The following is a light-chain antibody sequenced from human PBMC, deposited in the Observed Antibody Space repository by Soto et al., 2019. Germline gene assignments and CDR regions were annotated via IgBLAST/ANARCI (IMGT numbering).Light chain of an antibody. V-gene: IGLV2-8*01. J-gene: IGLJ2*01. CDR1: SSDVGGYNY. CDR2: EVS. Sequence: QSALTQPPSVSGSPGQSVTIPCAGTSSDVGGYNYVSWYQQHPGKVPKLMIYEVSKRPSGVPDRFSGSRSGNTASLTVSGLQAEDEADYYCSSYAGSNKLLFGGGTKLTVL. CDR3: SSYAGSNKLL.